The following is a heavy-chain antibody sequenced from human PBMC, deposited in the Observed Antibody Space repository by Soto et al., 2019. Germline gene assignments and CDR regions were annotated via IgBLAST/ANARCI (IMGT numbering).Heavy chain of an antibody. CDR3: AKGTSDILTGYPSHWYFDL. J-gene: IGHJ2*01. CDR2: ISLDGSYQ. V-gene: IGHV3-30*18. Sequence: QVQLEESRGGVVQPGGSLRLSCAASGFTFSRCGMHWVRQAPGKGLEWVAVISLDGSYQYYADSVKGRFIISRDNSKNTLFLQMNSLGADDTAVYYCAKGTSDILTGYPSHWYFDLWGRGTLVTVSS. CDR1: GFTFSRCG. D-gene: IGHD3-9*01.